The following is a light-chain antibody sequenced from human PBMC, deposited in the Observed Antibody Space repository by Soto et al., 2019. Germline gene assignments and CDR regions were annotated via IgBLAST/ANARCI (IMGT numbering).Light chain of an antibody. J-gene: IGKJ5*01. CDR1: QSVSSH. CDR2: EAS. CDR3: QQRSSWIT. Sequence: IVLTQSPATLSLWPGETAILSCRASQSVSSHVSWYQQKPGQAPRLLIYEASNRAPGIPARFSGSGSGTDFTLIISSLEPEDFAHYYCQQRSSWITFGQGTRLE. V-gene: IGKV3-11*01.